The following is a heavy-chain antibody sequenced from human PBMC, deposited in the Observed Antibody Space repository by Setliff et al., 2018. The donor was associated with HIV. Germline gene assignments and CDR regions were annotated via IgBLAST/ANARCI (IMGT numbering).Heavy chain of an antibody. Sequence: SETLSLTCAVSGISINSGTYYTYYWTWIRQPAGKGLEWIGHIHTSGRTTYNPSLRSRVNISVDMSKNQFSLNLTSMTAADSAVYYCARHHSYYDILTGYRLYYFDYWGQGTLVTVSS. CDR2: IHTSGRT. V-gene: IGHV4-61*09. D-gene: IGHD3-9*01. J-gene: IGHJ4*02. CDR3: ARHHSYYDILTGYRLYYFDY. CDR1: GISINSGTYYTYY.